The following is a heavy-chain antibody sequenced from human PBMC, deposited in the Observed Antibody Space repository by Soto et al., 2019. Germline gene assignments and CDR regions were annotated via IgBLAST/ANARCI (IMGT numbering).Heavy chain of an antibody. CDR2: FFAGGDT. CDR3: ARGDFDC. Sequence: EVQLVESGGGLIQPGGSLKLSCAASGITVTTEYMSWVRQAPGKGLEWVSIFFAGGDTYYADSVKGRFTISRDNPKNTLDLQMNSLRAEDTAVYFCARGDFDCWGQGTLVTVSS. CDR1: GITVTTEY. J-gene: IGHJ4*02. V-gene: IGHV3-53*01.